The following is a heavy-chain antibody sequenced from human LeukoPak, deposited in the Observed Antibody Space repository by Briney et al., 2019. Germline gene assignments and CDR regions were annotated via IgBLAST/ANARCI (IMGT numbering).Heavy chain of an antibody. CDR1: GGSISSYY. Sequence: KSSETLSLTCTVSGGSISSYYWSWIRQPPGKGLEWIGYIYNSGSTNYNPSLNSRVTISVDTSKNQFSLKLSSVTAADTAVYYCATPKRHYDILTGYYTLDYFDYWGQGTLVTVSS. V-gene: IGHV4-4*08. CDR3: ATPKRHYDILTGYYTLDYFDY. D-gene: IGHD3-9*01. J-gene: IGHJ4*02. CDR2: IYNSGST.